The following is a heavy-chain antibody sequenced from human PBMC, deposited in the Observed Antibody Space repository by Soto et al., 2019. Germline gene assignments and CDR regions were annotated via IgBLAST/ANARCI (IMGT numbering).Heavy chain of an antibody. J-gene: IGHJ4*02. CDR1: GVTFSSYA. CDR3: ASIDTAMVDY. Sequence: SVKVSFKASGVTFSSYAISWGRQAPGQGLEWTGGIIPIFGTANYAQKFQVRVTITADESTSTAYMELSSLRSEDTSVYYCASIDTAMVDYWGQRTLVTVSS. V-gene: IGHV1-69*13. CDR2: IIPIFGTA. D-gene: IGHD5-18*01.